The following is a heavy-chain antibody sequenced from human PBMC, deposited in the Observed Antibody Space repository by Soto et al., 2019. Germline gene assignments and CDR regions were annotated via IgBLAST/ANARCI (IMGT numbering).Heavy chain of an antibody. CDR2: ISYDGSNK. D-gene: IGHD2-2*01. Sequence: QVPLVESGGGVVQPGRSLRLSCAASGFTFSSYAMHWVRQAPGKGLEWVAVISYDGSNKYYADSVKGRFTISRDNSKNTLYLQMNSLRAEDTAVYYCARGGYCISTSCYVPFDYWGQGTLVTVSS. V-gene: IGHV3-30-3*01. CDR1: GFTFSSYA. CDR3: ARGGYCISTSCYVPFDY. J-gene: IGHJ4*02.